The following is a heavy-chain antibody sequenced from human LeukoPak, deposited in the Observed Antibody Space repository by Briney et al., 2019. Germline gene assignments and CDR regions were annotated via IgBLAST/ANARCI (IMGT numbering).Heavy chain of an antibody. CDR1: GFTXSNNW. CDR2: IKQDGSEK. CDR3: ATRPLGLYPYYFDY. D-gene: IGHD2/OR15-2a*01. Sequence: GSLRLSCAASGFTXSNNWMSWVRQAPGKGLEWVANIKQDGSEKYYVDSVKGRFTISRDNAKNSLFLQMNSLRAEDTAVYFCATRPLGLYPYYFDYWGQGILVIVSS. J-gene: IGHJ4*02. V-gene: IGHV3-7*01.